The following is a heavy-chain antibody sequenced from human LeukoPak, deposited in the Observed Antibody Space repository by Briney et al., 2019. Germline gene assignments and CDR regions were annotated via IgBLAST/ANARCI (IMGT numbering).Heavy chain of an antibody. J-gene: IGHJ6*03. CDR3: AREGYYGDPYYYYYYMDV. V-gene: IGHV3-30*04. Sequence: QTGGSLRLSCAASGFTFSSYAMHWVRQAPGKGLEWVAVISYDGSNKYYADSVKGRFTISRDNSKNTLYLQMNSLRAEDTAVYYCAREGYYGDPYYYYYYMDVWGKGTTVTVSS. CDR2: ISYDGSNK. CDR1: GFTFSSYA. D-gene: IGHD4-17*01.